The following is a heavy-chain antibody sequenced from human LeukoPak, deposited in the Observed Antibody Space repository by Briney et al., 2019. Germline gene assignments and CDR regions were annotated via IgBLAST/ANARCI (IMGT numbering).Heavy chain of an antibody. D-gene: IGHD3-22*01. J-gene: IGHJ4*02. CDR3: ARGLYYYDSNGRTPYDY. CDR2: MNTNSGIT. CDR1: GYTFISYD. Sequence: ASVKVSCKGAGYTFISYDINWVGQGTGQGREGMGWMNTNSGITVYSQNFQGRVSITRNTSISTAYMELSSLRSEDTAVYYCARGLYYYDSNGRTPYDYWGQGTLVTVSS. V-gene: IGHV1-8*01.